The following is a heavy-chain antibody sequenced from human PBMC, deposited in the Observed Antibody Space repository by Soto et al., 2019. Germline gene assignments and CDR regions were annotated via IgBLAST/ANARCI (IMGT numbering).Heavy chain of an antibody. V-gene: IGHV6-1*01. CDR1: GDSVSSTSAT. J-gene: IGHJ2*01. Sequence: QVQLQQSGPGLVKPSQTLSLVCSISGDSVSSTSATWSWIRQSPSRGLEWLGRTYYRSKWYNDYAVSVKSRIAITPDTSKNQLSLHLSSVTPEDTALYFCARAGSGFHWYFDLWGRGTLVTVSS. CDR3: ARAGSGFHWYFDL. D-gene: IGHD6-19*01. CDR2: TYYRSKWYN.